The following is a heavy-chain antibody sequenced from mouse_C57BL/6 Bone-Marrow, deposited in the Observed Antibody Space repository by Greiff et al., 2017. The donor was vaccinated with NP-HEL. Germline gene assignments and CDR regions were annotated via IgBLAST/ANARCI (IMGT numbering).Heavy chain of an antibody. CDR2: IYPGSGST. Sequence: VQLQQPGAELVKPGASVKMSCKASGYTFTSYWITWVKQRPGQGLEWIGDIYPGSGSTNYNEKFKSKATLTVDTSSSTAYMQLSSLTSEDSAVYYCARGGDGSGYFDYWGQGTTLTVSS. CDR1: GYTFTSYW. D-gene: IGHD1-1*01. V-gene: IGHV1-55*01. J-gene: IGHJ2*01. CDR3: ARGGDGSGYFDY.